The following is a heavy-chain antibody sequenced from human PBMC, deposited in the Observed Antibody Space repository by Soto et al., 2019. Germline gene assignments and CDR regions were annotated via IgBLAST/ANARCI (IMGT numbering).Heavy chain of an antibody. CDR3: AVLEGDAFWSGYWYYGMDV. J-gene: IGHJ6*02. Sequence: SETLSLTCTVSGGSISSSSYYWGWIRQPPGKGLEWIGSIYYSGSTYYNPSLKSRVTISVDTSKNQFSLKLSSVTAADTAVYYCAVLEGDAFWSGYWYYGMDVWGQGTTVTSP. CDR1: GGSISSSSYY. D-gene: IGHD3-3*01. CDR2: IYYSGST. V-gene: IGHV4-39*01.